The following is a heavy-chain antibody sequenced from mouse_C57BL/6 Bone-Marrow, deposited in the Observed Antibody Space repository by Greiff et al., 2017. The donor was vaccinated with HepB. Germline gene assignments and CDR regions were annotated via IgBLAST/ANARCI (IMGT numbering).Heavy chain of an antibody. CDR2: ISSGGSYT. CDR1: GFTFSSYG. J-gene: IGHJ1*03. D-gene: IGHD2-1*01. Sequence: EVQLVESGGDLVKPGGSLKLSCAASGFTFSSYGMSWVRQTPDKRLEWVATISSGGSYTYYPDSVKGRFTISRDNAKNTLYLQMSSLKSEDTAMYYCARVIYYVLRGYFDVWGTGTTVTVSS. V-gene: IGHV5-6*01. CDR3: ARVIYYVLRGYFDV.